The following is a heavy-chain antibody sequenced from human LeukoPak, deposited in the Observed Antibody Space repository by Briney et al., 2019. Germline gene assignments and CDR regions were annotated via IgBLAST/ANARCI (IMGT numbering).Heavy chain of an antibody. V-gene: IGHV3-43*02. CDR3: AKDQDDRDGYNYGAFDI. CDR2: ISGDGGST. D-gene: IGHD5-24*01. CDR1: GFTFDDYA. J-gene: IGHJ3*02. Sequence: GGSLRLSCAASGFTFDDYAMHWVRQAPGKGLEWVSLISGDGGSTYYADSVKGRFTISRGNSKNSLYLQMNSLRTEDTALYYCAKDQDDRDGYNYGAFDIWGQGTMVTVSS.